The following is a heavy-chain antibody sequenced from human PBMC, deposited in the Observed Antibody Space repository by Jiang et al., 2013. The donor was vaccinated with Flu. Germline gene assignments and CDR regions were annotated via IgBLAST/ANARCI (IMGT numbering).Heavy chain of an antibody. CDR2: IYYSGST. V-gene: IGHV4-39*01. Sequence: GSGLVKPSETLSLTCTVSGDSISSSYYWGWIRQPPGKGLEWIGSIYYSGSTYYNPSLKSRVTISVDTSMNQFSLKLSSVTAADTAVYYCARRKPVSSSSFDHWGQGTLVTVSS. D-gene: IGHD6-6*01. CDR3: ARRKPVSSSSFDH. CDR1: GDSISSSYY. J-gene: IGHJ4*02.